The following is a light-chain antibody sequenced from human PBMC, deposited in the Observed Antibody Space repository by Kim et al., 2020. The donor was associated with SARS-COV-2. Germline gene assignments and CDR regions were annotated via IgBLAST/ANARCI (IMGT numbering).Light chain of an antibody. J-gene: IGLJ2*01. CDR1: SLRSYY. Sequence: GQTVRMTCQGDSLRSYYASWYQQKPGQAPVLVIYGKNNRPSGIPDRFSGSSSGNTASLTITGAQAEDEADYYCNSRDSSGNHLVVFGGGTQLTVL. CDR2: GKN. CDR3: NSRDSSGNHLVV. V-gene: IGLV3-19*01.